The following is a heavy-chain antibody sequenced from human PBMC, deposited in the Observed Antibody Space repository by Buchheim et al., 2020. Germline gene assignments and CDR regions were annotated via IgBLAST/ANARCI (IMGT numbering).Heavy chain of an antibody. CDR3: AKGVGATSSYGMDV. J-gene: IGHJ6*02. D-gene: IGHD1-26*01. V-gene: IGHV3-48*01. CDR2: ISSSSDSI. CDR1: GFTFSSYS. Sequence: EVQLVESGGGLVQPGGSLRLSCAASGFTFSSYSMNWVRQAPGKGLEWVSYISSSSDSIYYADSVEGRFTISRDNDKNSLYLQMNSLRAEDTAVYYCAKGVGATSSYGMDVWGQGTT.